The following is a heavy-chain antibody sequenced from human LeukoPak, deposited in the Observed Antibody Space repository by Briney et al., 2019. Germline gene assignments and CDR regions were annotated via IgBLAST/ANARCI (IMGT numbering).Heavy chain of an antibody. CDR2: ISSSSSYI. V-gene: IGHV3-21*04. D-gene: IGHD2-15*01. J-gene: IGHJ6*02. CDR3: ARDCRSGSCYDYYGMDV. Sequence: TSGGSLRLSCAASGFTFSSYSMNWVRQAPGKGLEWVSSISSSSSYIYYADSVKGRFTISRDNAKNSLYLQMNSLRAEDTAVYYCARDCRSGSCYDYYGMDVWGQGTTVTVSS. CDR1: GFTFSSYS.